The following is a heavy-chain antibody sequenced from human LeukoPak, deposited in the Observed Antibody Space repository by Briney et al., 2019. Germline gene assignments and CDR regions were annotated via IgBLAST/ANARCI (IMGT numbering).Heavy chain of an antibody. CDR2: INPNSGGT. Sequence: ASVKVSCKASGYTFTGYYMHWVRQAPGQGLEWMGWINPNSGGTNYAQKFQGRVTMTRDTSISTAYMELSRLRSDDTAVYYCARAFYPVVGATSNFDYWGQGTLVTVSS. D-gene: IGHD1-26*01. CDR1: GYTFTGYY. V-gene: IGHV1-2*02. J-gene: IGHJ4*02. CDR3: ARAFYPVVGATSNFDY.